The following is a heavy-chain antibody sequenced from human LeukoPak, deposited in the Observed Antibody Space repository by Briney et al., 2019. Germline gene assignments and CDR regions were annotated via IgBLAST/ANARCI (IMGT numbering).Heavy chain of an antibody. V-gene: IGHV1-2*02. CDR1: GYTFTGYY. Sequence: ASVKVSCKASGYTFTGYYMHWVRQAPGQGLEWMGWINPNSSGTNYAQKFQGRVTMTRDTSISTAYMELSRLRSDDTAVYYCARLGNIVAVPAATMGAFDIWGQGTMVTVSS. CDR2: INPNSSGT. D-gene: IGHD2-2*01. J-gene: IGHJ3*02. CDR3: ARLGNIVAVPAATMGAFDI.